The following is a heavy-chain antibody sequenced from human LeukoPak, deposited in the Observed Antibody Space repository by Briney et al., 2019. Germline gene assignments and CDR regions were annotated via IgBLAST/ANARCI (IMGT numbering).Heavy chain of an antibody. CDR3: ARDITIFGVVIIGSDY. V-gene: IGHV3-30*04. CDR2: ISYDGSNK. Sequence: PGGSLRLSCAASGFTFSSYAMHWVRQAPGKGLEWVAVISYDGSNKYYADSVKGRFTISRDNSKNTLYLQMNSLRAEDTAVYYCARDITIFGVVIIGSDYWGQGTLVTVSS. D-gene: IGHD3-3*01. J-gene: IGHJ4*02. CDR1: GFTFSSYA.